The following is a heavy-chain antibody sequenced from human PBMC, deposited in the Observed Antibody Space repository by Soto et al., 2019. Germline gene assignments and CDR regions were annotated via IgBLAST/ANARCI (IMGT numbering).Heavy chain of an antibody. CDR2: TYYRSKWYN. CDR3: AVSMVRGVIMHYYGMDV. V-gene: IGHV6-1*01. D-gene: IGHD3-10*01. CDR1: GDSGSSNSAA. Sequence: SQTLSLTCAISGDSGSSNSAAWNWIRQSPSRGLEWLGRTYYRSKWYNDYAVSVKSRITINPDTSKNQFSLQLNSVTPEDTAVYYCAVSMVRGVIMHYYGMDVWSQGTTVTVSS. J-gene: IGHJ6*02.